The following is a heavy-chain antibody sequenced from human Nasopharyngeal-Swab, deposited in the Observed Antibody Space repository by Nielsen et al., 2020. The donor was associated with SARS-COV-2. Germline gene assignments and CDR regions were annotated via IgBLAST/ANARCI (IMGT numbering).Heavy chain of an antibody. J-gene: IGHJ5*02. D-gene: IGHD2-2*01. CDR3: ARGGPGYCSSTSCYGNWFDP. V-gene: IGHV1-2*04. CDR2: INPNSGGT. Sequence: WVRQAPGQGLEWMGWINPNSGGTNYAQKFQGWATMTRDTSISTAYMELSRLRSDDTAVYYCARGGPGYCSSTSCYGNWFDPWGQGTLVTVSS.